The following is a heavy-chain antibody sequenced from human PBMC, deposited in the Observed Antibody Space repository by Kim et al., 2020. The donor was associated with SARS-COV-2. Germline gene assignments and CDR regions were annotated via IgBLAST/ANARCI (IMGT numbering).Heavy chain of an antibody. J-gene: IGHJ4*02. CDR2: IYYSGST. CDR3: ARYKGYCSGGSCYGTFDY. Sequence: SETLSLTCTVSGGSISSSSYYWGWIRQPPGKGLEWIGSIYYSGSTYYKPSLKSRVTISVDTSKNQFSLKLSSVTAADTAVYYCARYKGYCSGGSCYGTFDYWGQGTLVTVSS. CDR1: GGSISSSSYY. V-gene: IGHV4-39*01. D-gene: IGHD2-15*01.